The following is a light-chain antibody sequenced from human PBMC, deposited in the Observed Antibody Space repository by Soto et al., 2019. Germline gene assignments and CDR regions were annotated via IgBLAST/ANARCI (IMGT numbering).Light chain of an antibody. CDR2: GAS. J-gene: IGKJ5*01. CDR1: QSVSSSY. CDR3: QQYGSSSIT. Sequence: VLPPYPSTLSFSPGERAPLSCRDSQSVSSSYLAWYQQKPGQAPRLLIYGASSRATGIPDRFSGSGSGTDFTLTISRLEPEDFAVYYCQQYGSSSITFGQGTRLEIK. V-gene: IGKV3-20*01.